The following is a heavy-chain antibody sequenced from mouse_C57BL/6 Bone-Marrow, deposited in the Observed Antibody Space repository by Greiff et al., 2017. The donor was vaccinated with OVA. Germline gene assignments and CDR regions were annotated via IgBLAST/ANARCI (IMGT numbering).Heavy chain of an antibody. CDR2: IDPSDSYT. CDR3: ARKGYYYLWYFDV. CDR1: GYTFTSYW. Sequence: VQLQQPGAELVMPGASVKLSCKASGYTFTSYWMHWVKQRPGQGLEWIGEIDPSDSYTNYNQKFKGKFTLTVDKSSSTAYMQRSSLTSEDSAVYYCARKGYYYLWYFDVWGTGTTVTVSS. V-gene: IGHV1-69*01. D-gene: IGHD1-1*01. J-gene: IGHJ1*03.